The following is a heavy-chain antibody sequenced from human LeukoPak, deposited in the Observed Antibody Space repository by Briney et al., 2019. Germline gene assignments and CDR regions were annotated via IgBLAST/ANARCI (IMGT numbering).Heavy chain of an antibody. J-gene: IGHJ6*04. Sequence: PGGSLRLSCAASGFTFSSYGMHWVRQAPGKGLEWVAYTQYDGSNKQYADSVKGRFTISRDNAKNSLYLQMNSLRAEDTAVYYCAELGITMIGGVWGKGTTVTISS. CDR3: AELGITMIGGV. D-gene: IGHD3-10*02. V-gene: IGHV3-30*02. CDR1: GFTFSSYG. CDR2: TQYDGSNK.